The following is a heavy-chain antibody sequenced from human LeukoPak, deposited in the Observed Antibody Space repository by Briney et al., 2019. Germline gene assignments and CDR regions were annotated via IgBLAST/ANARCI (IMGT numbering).Heavy chain of an antibody. D-gene: IGHD3-9*01. V-gene: IGHV3-9*01. CDR3: AKDVGDIWTGYDYLEY. CDR1: GFTFDGYA. CDR2: ISWNSDNI. Sequence: PGGSLRLSCAASGFTFDGYAMHWVRQVPGEGLEWVSGISWNSDNIDYADSVKGRFTISRDNAKNSVYLQMNSLTAEDTALYYCAKDVGDIWTGYDYLEYWGQGILVTVSS. J-gene: IGHJ4*02.